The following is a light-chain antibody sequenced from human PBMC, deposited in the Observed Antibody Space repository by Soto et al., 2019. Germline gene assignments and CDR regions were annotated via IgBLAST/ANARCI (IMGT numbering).Light chain of an antibody. CDR3: AAWDDSLNVVV. J-gene: IGLJ2*01. CDR1: SSNIGTNT. CDR2: SNN. Sequence: QSVLTQPPSASGTPGQRVTVSCSGSSSNIGTNTVNWYQQVPGTAPRLLIYSNNQRPSGVPDRFSGSKSGTSASLDISRLQSEDEGDYYCAAWDDSLNVVVFGGGTKLTVL. V-gene: IGLV1-44*01.